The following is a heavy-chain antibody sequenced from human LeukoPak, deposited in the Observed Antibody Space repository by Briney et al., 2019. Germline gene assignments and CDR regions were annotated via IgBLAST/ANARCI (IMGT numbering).Heavy chain of an antibody. CDR3: ARALEQHDAFDI. Sequence: ASVKVSCKASGYTFTGYYMHWVRQAPGQGLEWMGWINPNSGGTNHAQKFQGRVTMTRDTPISTAYMELSRLRSDDTAVYYCARALEQHDAFDIWGQGTMVTVSS. CDR2: INPNSGGT. J-gene: IGHJ3*02. D-gene: IGHD6-13*01. CDR1: GYTFTGYY. V-gene: IGHV1-2*02.